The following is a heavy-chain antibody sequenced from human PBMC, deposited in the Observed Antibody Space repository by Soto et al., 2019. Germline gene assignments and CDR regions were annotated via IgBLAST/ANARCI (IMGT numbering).Heavy chain of an antibody. Sequence: SETLSLTCTVSGGSISSSSYYWGWIRQPPGKGLEWIGSIYYSGSTYYNPSLKSRVTISVDTSKNQFSLKLSSVTAADTAVYYCARRFLYGMDVWGQGTTVTVSS. CDR3: ARRFLYGMDV. CDR1: GGSISSSSYY. CDR2: IYYSGST. J-gene: IGHJ6*02. V-gene: IGHV4-39*01.